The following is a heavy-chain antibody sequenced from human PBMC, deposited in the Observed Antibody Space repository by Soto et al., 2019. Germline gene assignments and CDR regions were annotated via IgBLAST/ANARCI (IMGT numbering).Heavy chain of an antibody. J-gene: IGHJ4*02. Sequence: GGSLRLSCAASGFTFSSYAMSWVRQAPGKGLEWVSAISGSGGSTYYAESVKGRFTISRDNSKNTLYLQMNSLRAEDTAVYYCAKGPWHAMVTMFGSGSRPPLFPFDYWGQGTLVTVSS. D-gene: IGHD3-10*01. CDR3: AKGPWHAMVTMFGSGSRPPLFPFDY. V-gene: IGHV3-23*01. CDR1: GFTFSSYA. CDR2: ISGSGGST.